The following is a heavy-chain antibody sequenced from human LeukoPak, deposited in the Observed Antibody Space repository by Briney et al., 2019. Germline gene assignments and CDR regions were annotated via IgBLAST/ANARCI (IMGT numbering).Heavy chain of an antibody. CDR2: IYYSGST. CDR1: GASMSSGAYS. J-gene: IGHJ4*02. V-gene: IGHV4-61*08. CDR3: ARASNEYGDYSPFPY. D-gene: IGHD4-17*01. Sequence: PSETLSLTCGVFGASMSSGAYSWNWIRQPPGKGPEWIGYIYYSGSTNYNPSLKSRVTISVKTSKNQFSLKLRSVTAADTAVYYCARASNEYGDYSPFPYGAPGPLVNV.